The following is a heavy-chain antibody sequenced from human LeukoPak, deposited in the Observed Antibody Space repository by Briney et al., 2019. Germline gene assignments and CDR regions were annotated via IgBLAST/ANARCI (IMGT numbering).Heavy chain of an antibody. CDR1: GFTVSSNY. J-gene: IGHJ6*02. Sequence: GGSLRLSCAASGFTVSSNYMSWVRQAPGKGLEWVSVIYSGGSTYYADSVKGRFTISRDNSKNTLYLQMNSLRAEDTAVYYCARDLAKEYSSGWPKYYYGMDVWGQGTTVTVSS. D-gene: IGHD6-19*01. CDR3: ARDLAKEYSSGWPKYYYGMDV. V-gene: IGHV3-66*01. CDR2: IYSGGST.